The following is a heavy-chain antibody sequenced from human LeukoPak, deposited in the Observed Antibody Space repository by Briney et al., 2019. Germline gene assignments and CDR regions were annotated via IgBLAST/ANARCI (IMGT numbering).Heavy chain of an antibody. CDR1: GGSISSYY. Sequence: PSETLSLTCTVSGGSISSYYWSWIRQPPGKGLEWIAYIYYTGSSNYNPSLKSRVTISVDTSKNQLSLNLRSVNTADTAVYYCARVDLGGSGYFFDLWGQGALVTVSS. D-gene: IGHD3-22*01. CDR3: ARVDLGGSGYFFDL. V-gene: IGHV4-59*01. CDR2: IYYTGSS. J-gene: IGHJ4*02.